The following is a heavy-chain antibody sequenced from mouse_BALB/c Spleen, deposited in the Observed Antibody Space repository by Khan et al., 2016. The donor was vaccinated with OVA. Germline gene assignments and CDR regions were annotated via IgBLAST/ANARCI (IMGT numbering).Heavy chain of an antibody. J-gene: IGHJ2*01. CDR2: ISSVGSYT. Sequence: EVELVESGGDLVKPGGSLKLSCAASGFSFRSFGMPWIRQTPDKRLEWVATISSVGSYTSYPDSVKGRFTFSRDNAKNTLYMQLRSLKSEDTAMYYCARQYCNSFFKYWGQGTIVTVSS. D-gene: IGHD2-1*01. CDR3: ARQYCNSFFKY. CDR1: GFSFRSFG. V-gene: IGHV5-6*01.